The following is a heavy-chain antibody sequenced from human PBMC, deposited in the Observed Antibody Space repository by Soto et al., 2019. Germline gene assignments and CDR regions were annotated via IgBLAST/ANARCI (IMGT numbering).Heavy chain of an antibody. V-gene: IGHV1-69*01. Sequence: QVQLVQSGAEVKKPGSSVKVSCKASGGTFSSYAISWVRQAPGQGLEWMGGIIPIFGTANYAQKFQGRVTITADASRRTDYMELSSLRSEDTAVYYCASDGSRPGSSWYHWGQGTLVTVSS. D-gene: IGHD6-13*01. CDR1: GGTFSSYA. J-gene: IGHJ5*02. CDR2: IIPIFGTA. CDR3: ASDGSRPGSSWYH.